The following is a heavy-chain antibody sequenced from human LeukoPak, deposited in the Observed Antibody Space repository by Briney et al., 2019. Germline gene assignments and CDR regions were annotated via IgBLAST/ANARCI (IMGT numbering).Heavy chain of an antibody. D-gene: IGHD5-18*01. CDR3: ARVGVLDTAMPIYYFDY. V-gene: IGHV4-34*01. Sequence: SETLSLTCAVYGGSFSDYYWNWIRQPPGKGLEWIGEINHSGSTNYNPSLKSRVTISVDTSKNQFSLKLSSVTAADTAVYYCARVGVLDTAMPIYYFDYWGQGTLVTVSS. CDR2: INHSGST. J-gene: IGHJ4*02. CDR1: GGSFSDYY.